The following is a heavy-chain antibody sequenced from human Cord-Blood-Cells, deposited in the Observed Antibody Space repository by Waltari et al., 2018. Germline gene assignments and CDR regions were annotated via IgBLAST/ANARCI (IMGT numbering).Heavy chain of an antibody. CDR2: IYYSGST. Sequence: QVQLQESGPGLVKPSQTLSLTCTVSGGSISSGVYYGSWFRQPPGKGLEWIGYIYYSGSTYYNPSLKSRVTISVDTSKNQFSLKLSSVTAADTAVYYCARGDPRIAARYYFDYWGQGTLVTVSS. CDR3: ARGDPRIAARYYFDY. J-gene: IGHJ4*02. D-gene: IGHD6-6*01. CDR1: GGSISSGVYY. V-gene: IGHV4-31*03.